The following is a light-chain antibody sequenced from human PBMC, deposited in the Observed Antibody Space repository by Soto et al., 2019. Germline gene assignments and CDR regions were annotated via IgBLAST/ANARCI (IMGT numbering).Light chain of an antibody. V-gene: IGKV3-15*01. CDR2: SAS. CDR3: QQGHNWPLT. J-gene: IGKJ2*01. CDR1: QSISTE. Sequence: EIVMTQSPATLYVPPGERATLFCRASQSISTELAWYQQKPGQPPRLLIYSASTRATGVPARFTGSGSGSAFTLTISGLQSEDSAIYYCQQGHNWPLTFGQGTRLEI.